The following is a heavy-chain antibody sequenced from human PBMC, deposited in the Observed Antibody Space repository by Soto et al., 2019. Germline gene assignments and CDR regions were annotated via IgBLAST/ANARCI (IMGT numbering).Heavy chain of an antibody. D-gene: IGHD1-26*01. CDR3: ARDGYSGSPSYAFDI. Sequence: SVKGSCKASGGTFSSYAISWVRQAPGQGLEWMGGIIPIFGTANYAQKFQGRVTITADESTSTAYMELSSLRSEDTAVYYCARDGYSGSPSYAFDIWGQGTMVTVSS. CDR1: GGTFSSYA. V-gene: IGHV1-69*13. J-gene: IGHJ3*02. CDR2: IIPIFGTA.